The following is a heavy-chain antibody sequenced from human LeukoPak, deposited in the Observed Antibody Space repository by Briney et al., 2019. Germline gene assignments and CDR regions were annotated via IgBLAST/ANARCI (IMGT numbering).Heavy chain of an antibody. V-gene: IGHV1-18*01. CDR2: ISAYNGNT. CDR1: GYTFTSYG. J-gene: IGHJ4*02. Sequence: GASVTVSCTASGYTFTSYGISWVRQAPGQGLEWMGWISAYNGNTNYAQKLQGRVTMTTDTSTSTAYMELRSLRSDDTAVYYCARDGGGGYYDSSGSLDYWGQGTLVTVSS. CDR3: ARDGGGGYYDSSGSLDY. D-gene: IGHD3-22*01.